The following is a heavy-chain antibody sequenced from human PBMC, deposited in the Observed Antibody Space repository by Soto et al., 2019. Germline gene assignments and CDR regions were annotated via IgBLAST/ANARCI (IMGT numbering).Heavy chain of an antibody. Sequence: SETLSLTCTVSGGSISSGDYYLSWIRQPPGKGLEWIGYIYYSGSTYYNPSLKSRVTISVDTSKNQFSLKLSSVTAADTAVYYCARDPPARYCTNGVCSGSPRFDPWGQGTLVTVSS. J-gene: IGHJ5*02. V-gene: IGHV4-30-4*01. CDR1: GGSISSGDYY. CDR3: ARDPPARYCTNGVCSGSPRFDP. D-gene: IGHD2-8*01. CDR2: IYYSGST.